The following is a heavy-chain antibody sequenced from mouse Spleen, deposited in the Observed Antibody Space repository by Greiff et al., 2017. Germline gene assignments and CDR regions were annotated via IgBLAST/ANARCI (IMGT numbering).Heavy chain of an antibody. CDR1: GFSLTSYG. V-gene: IGHV2-2*01. J-gene: IGHJ4*01. Sequence: QAQLKESGPGLVQPSQSLSITCTVSGFSLTSYGVHWVRQSPGKGLEWLGVIWSGGSTDYNAAFISRLSISKDNSKSQVFFKMNSLQADDTAIYYCARKGIGYYGTYAMDYWGQGTSVTVSS. CDR2: IWSGGST. CDR3: ARKGIGYYGTYAMDY. D-gene: IGHD1-2*01.